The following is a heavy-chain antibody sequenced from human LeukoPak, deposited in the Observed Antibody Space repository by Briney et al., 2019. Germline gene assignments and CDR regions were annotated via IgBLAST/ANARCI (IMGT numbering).Heavy chain of an antibody. J-gene: IGHJ2*01. D-gene: IGHD3-10*01. CDR1: NVSMSGYY. V-gene: IGHV4-59*01. CDR3: ARRILSRPQGYFNP. CDR2: IHNSGST. Sequence: SETLSLTCTVSNVSMSGYYWGWIRQPPGKGLEWIGYIHNSGSTNYNPSLKSRVTISVDTSKNQFSLRLSSVTAADTAIYYCARRILSRPQGYFNPGGLPTRLPVS.